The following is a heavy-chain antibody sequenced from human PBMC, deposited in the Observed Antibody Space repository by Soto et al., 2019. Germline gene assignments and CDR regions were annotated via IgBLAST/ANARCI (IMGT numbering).Heavy chain of an antibody. CDR1: GYTFTSNG. D-gene: IGHD2-2*03. Sequence: ASVKVSFKASGYTFTSNGISWMRQAPGQGLEWMGWISADKGNTNYAQRLQGRVTMTRDTSTSTVYMELRSLRSEDTAVYFCARDRADGFCIWGQGKMVTVSS. CDR2: ISADKGNT. J-gene: IGHJ3*02. V-gene: IGHV1-18*01. CDR3: ARDRADGFCI.